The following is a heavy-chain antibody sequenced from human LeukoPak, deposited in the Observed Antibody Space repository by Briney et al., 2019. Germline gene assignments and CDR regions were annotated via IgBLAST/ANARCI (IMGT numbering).Heavy chain of an antibody. Sequence: GGSLRLSCAASGFAFSSFAMHWVRQAPGKGLEWVAFIRYDGNSRYFADSVKGRLTISRDNSKDTMYLQMNSLRAEDTAVYYCTKGATGTFFDYWGQGTLVTVSS. CDR1: GFAFSSFA. CDR3: TKGATGTFFDY. D-gene: IGHD1-1*01. J-gene: IGHJ4*02. V-gene: IGHV3-30*02. CDR2: IRYDGNSR.